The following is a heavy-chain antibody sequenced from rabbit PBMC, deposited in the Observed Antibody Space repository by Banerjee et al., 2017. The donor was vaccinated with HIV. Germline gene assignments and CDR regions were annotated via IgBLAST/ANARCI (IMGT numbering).Heavy chain of an antibody. D-gene: IGHD6-1*01. CDR3: ARSNGVGGYGYAMGL. V-gene: IGHV1S40*01. J-gene: IGHJ4*01. Sequence: QQLEESGGDLVKPGASLTLTCTASGFSFSSSYYMCWVRQAPGKGLEWIACIYVGSSGSAAYASWAKGRFTISKTSSTTVTLQMTSLTAADTATYFCARSNGVGGYGYAMGLWGPGTLVTVS. CDR1: GFSFSSSYY. CDR2: IYVGSSGSA.